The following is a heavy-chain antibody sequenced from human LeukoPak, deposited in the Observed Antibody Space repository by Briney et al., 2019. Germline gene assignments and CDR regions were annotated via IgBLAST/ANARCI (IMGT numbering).Heavy chain of an antibody. CDR1: SGSISSYY. V-gene: IGHV4-59*01. J-gene: IGHJ3*02. Sequence: KASETLSLTCTVSSGSISSYYWSWIRQPPGKGLEWIGYIYYSGSTNYNPSLKSRVTISVDTSKNQFSLKLSSVTAADTAVYYCARLYARPGGDAFDIWGQGTMVTVSS. CDR3: ARLYARPGGDAFDI. CDR2: IYYSGST. D-gene: IGHD2-8*01.